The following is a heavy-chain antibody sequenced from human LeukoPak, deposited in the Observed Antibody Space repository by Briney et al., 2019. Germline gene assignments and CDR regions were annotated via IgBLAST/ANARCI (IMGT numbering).Heavy chain of an antibody. V-gene: IGHV3-23*01. CDR3: AKDRPTWPIDY. CDR2: ISPGGGTT. J-gene: IGHJ4*02. CDR1: GFAFGSEA. D-gene: IGHD5-12*01. Sequence: GGSLRLSCAVSGFAFGSEAMSWVRQSPARGLEWVASISPGGGTTYYADYVKGRFTISRDNSNNSLFVQMNSLRAEDTAVYYCAKDRPTWPIDYWGQGTLVTVSS.